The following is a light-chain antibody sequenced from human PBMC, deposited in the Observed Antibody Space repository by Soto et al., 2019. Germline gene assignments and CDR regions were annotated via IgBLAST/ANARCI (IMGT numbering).Light chain of an antibody. CDR1: QSLSSSY. CDR2: GAS. V-gene: IGKV3-20*01. J-gene: IGKJ1*01. Sequence: EFVLTQSPGTLSLSPGERATLSCRASQSLSSSYLAWYQQKPGQAPRLLIYGASSRATGIPDRFSGSGSGTDFTLTISRREPEDFAVYYCQQYGSSPWTFGQGTKVEIK. CDR3: QQYGSSPWT.